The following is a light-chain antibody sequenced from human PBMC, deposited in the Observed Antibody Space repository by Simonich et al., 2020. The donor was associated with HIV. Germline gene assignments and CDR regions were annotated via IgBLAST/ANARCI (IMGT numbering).Light chain of an antibody. CDR3: QQYNNWPYT. V-gene: IGKV3-15*01. CDR1: QNVDSM. CDR2: GAS. Sequence: EIVMTQSPATLSVAPGARATRTARASQNVDSMLAWYQQKPGQAPRILIYGASTRATDIPARFSGSGSGTEFTLTISSLQSEDFAVYDCQQYNNWPYTFGQGTKLEIK. J-gene: IGKJ2*01.